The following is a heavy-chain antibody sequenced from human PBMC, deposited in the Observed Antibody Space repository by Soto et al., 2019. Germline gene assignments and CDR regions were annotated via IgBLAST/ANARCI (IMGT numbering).Heavy chain of an antibody. CDR1: GGTFNTYT. CDR3: ASWRIYSGSYCFDY. D-gene: IGHD1-26*01. J-gene: IGHJ4*02. CDR2: VIPMYDSV. Sequence: QVQLVQSGAEVKKPGSSVKVSCEASGGTFNTYTINWVRQAPGRGLEWMGQVIPMYDSVNYAESFQGRVTITADKSTNIAYRELSSLRSEDTALYFCASWRIYSGSYCFDYWGQGTLVIVSS. V-gene: IGHV1-69*06.